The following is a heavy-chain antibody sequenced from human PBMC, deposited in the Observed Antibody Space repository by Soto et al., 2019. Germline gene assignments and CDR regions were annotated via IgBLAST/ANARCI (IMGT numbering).Heavy chain of an antibody. CDR2: MKPNSGKK. CDR1: EYTFTSYD. J-gene: IGHJ4*02. CDR3: ARGLGYSSGWYTHPK. D-gene: IGHD6-19*01. Sequence: QVQLVQSGAEVKKPGASVKVSCKASEYTFTSYDINWVRQATGQGLDWMGWMKPNSGKKGYAQKFQGRVTMNRNTSISTAYMELSSLRSEDTAVYYCARGLGYSSGWYTHPKWGQGTLVTVSS. V-gene: IGHV1-8*01.